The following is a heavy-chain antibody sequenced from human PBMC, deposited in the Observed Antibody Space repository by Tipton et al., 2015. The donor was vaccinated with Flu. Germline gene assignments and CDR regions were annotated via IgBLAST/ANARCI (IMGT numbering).Heavy chain of an antibody. CDR2: IIPIFGTA. CDR3: ARGRDGSPPRGTQKYYFDY. CDR1: GGTFSSYA. Sequence: QLVQSGAEVKKPGSSVKVSCKASGGTFSSYAISWVRQAPGQGLEWMGGIIPIFGTANYAQKFQGRVTITADESTSTAYMELGSLRSEDTAVYYCARGRDGSPPRGTQKYYFDYWGQGTLVTVSS. V-gene: IGHV1-69*01. J-gene: IGHJ4*02. D-gene: IGHD5-24*01.